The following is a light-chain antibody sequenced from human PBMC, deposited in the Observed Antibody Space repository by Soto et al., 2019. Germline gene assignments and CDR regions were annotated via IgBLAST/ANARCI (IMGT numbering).Light chain of an antibody. CDR2: GAS. Sequence: EIVLTQSPGTLSLSPGERATLSCRASQSVRSNYLAWYQQKPGQAPRLLIYGASSRATGIPDRFSGTGSGTDVTLTISRLEPEDFAVYYCQKYGGSPYTFGQGTKLEIK. CDR1: QSVRSNY. V-gene: IGKV3-20*01. J-gene: IGKJ2*01. CDR3: QKYGGSPYT.